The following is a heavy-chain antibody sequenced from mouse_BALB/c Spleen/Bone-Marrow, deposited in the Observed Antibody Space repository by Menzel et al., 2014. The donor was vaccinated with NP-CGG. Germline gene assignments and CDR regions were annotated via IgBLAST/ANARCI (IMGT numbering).Heavy chain of an antibody. CDR3: ARIYYYGRGYFDY. V-gene: IGHV14-3*02. Sequence: EVQRVESGAELVKPGASVKLSCTASGFNIKDTYMHWVKRRPEQGLEWIGRIDPANGNTKYDPKFQGKATITADTSSNTAYLQLSSLTSEDTAVYYCARIYYYGRGYFDYWGQGTTLTVSS. CDR2: IDPANGNT. J-gene: IGHJ2*01. CDR1: GFNIKDTY. D-gene: IGHD1-1*01.